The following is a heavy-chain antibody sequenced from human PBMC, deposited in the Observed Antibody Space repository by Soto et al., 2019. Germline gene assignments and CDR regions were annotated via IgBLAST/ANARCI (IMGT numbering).Heavy chain of an antibody. CDR2: ISYDGSNK. CDR3: ARDQYSSSPLGYYYGMDV. D-gene: IGHD6-6*01. CDR1: GFTFSSYA. J-gene: IGHJ6*02. V-gene: IGHV3-30-3*01. Sequence: GGSLRLSCAASGFTFSSYAMHWVRQAPGKGLEWVAVISYDGSNKYYADSVKGRFTISRDNSKNTLYLQMNSLRAEDTAVYYCARDQYSSSPLGYYYGMDVWGQGTTVTVSS.